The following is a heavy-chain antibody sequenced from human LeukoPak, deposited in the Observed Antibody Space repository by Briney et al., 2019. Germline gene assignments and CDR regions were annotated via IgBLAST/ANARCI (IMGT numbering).Heavy chain of an antibody. D-gene: IGHD2-2*02. J-gene: IGHJ5*02. CDR3: AREAIRWFDP. Sequence: GGSLRLSCAASGFTFSSYEMTWVRQAPGKGLEWVSYICSSGNTIYYADSVKGRFTISRDNARNSLYLQMNSLRAEDTAVYYCAREAIRWFDPWGQGTLVTVSS. CDR2: ICSSGNTI. CDR1: GFTFSSYE. V-gene: IGHV3-48*03.